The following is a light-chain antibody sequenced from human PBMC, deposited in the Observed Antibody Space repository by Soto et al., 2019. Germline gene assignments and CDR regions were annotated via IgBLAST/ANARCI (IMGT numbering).Light chain of an antibody. CDR1: SSDVGGYNY. Sequence: QSALAQPRSVSGSPGQSVTISCTGTSSDVGGYNYVSWYQQHPGKAPKLMIYDVSKRPSGVPDRFSGSKSGNTASLTISGLQAEDEADYYCRSYAGSLLVFGTGTKAPS. V-gene: IGLV2-11*01. J-gene: IGLJ1*01. CDR3: RSYAGSLLV. CDR2: DVS.